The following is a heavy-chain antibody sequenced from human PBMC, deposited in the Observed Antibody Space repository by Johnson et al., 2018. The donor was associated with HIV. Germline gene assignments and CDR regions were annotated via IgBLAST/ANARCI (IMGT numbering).Heavy chain of an antibody. CDR1: GFTFSSYG. V-gene: IGHV3-30*03. CDR2: ISYDGSNK. Sequence: QVQLVESGGGVVQPGRSLRLSCAASGFTFSSYGMHWVRQAPGKGLEWVAVISYDGSNKYYADYVKGRFTISRDNSKNTLYLQMNSLRAEDTAVYYCARDWGLYSSGWYVEAFDIWGQGTMVTVSS. J-gene: IGHJ3*02. CDR3: ARDWGLYSSGWYVEAFDI. D-gene: IGHD6-19*01.